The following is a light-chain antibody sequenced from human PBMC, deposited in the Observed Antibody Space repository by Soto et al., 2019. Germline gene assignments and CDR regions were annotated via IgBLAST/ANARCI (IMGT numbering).Light chain of an antibody. V-gene: IGKV1-39*01. CDR2: AAS. CDR1: QSISTY. J-gene: IGKJ3*01. Sequence: DIQMTQSPSSLSASVGDRVTITCRASQSISTYLNWYQQKPGKAPKFLIYAASTLQSGVPSRFSGSESGTDFTLTISSLQPEDSATYYCHPSHSPLFTFGPGTKVDIK. CDR3: HPSHSPLFT.